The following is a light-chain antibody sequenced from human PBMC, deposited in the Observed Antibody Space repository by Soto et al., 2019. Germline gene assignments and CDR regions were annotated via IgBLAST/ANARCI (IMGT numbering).Light chain of an antibody. Sequence: DIQLTQSPSFLSASVGDRVSITCRATQGISTYLAWYQHKPGKAPKLLIYTASTLQSGVPSRFSGSGSGTDFTLTSSSLQPEDFATYYCQQVKSYPLTFGGGTKVEIK. CDR1: QGISTY. V-gene: IGKV1-9*01. CDR3: QQVKSYPLT. CDR2: TAS. J-gene: IGKJ4*01.